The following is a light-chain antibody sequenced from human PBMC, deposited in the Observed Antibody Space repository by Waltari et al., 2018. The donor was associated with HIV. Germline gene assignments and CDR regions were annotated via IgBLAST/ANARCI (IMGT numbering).Light chain of an antibody. CDR3: QQYYGVPLT. CDR1: QDISNS. J-gene: IGKJ4*01. V-gene: IGKV1-NL1*01. CDR2: VAF. Sequence: DIQMTQSPSSLSASIGDTVSIPCRASQDISNSVSWFQQQPGKVPKLLVHVAFTLQRGRPSRVRGRGFGTDYTLTIRCLEGRDFATYFCQQYYGVPLTFGGGTRVDI.